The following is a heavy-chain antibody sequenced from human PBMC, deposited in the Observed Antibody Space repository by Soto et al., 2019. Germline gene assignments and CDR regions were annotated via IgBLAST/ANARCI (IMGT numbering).Heavy chain of an antibody. J-gene: IGHJ4*02. Sequence: PSETLSLTCTVSGGSISSSSYYWCWIRQPAGKGLEWIGSIYYSGSTYYNPSLKSRVTISVDTSKNQFSLKLSSVTAADTAVYYCARRTYVGRKQYYFDYWGQGTLVTVSS. CDR1: GGSISSSSYY. D-gene: IGHD1-26*01. CDR2: IYYSGST. CDR3: ARRTYVGRKQYYFDY. V-gene: IGHV4-39*01.